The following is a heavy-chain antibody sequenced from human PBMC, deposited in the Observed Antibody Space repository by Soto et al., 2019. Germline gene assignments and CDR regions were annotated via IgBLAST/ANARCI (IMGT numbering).Heavy chain of an antibody. J-gene: IGHJ5*02. CDR1: GFSLSTSGVG. CDR3: SHRRAFDYFDP. CDR2: IYWDDDK. D-gene: IGHD3-9*01. V-gene: IGHV2-5*02. Sequence: QITLKESGPTLVKPTQTLTLTCTFSGFSLSTSGVGVGWIRQPPGKALEWLALIYWDDDKRYSPSLKSRHTTTKYTSKNHVVLTTPNMDPVDTATYYFSHRRAFDYFDPSGQGTLDTVSS.